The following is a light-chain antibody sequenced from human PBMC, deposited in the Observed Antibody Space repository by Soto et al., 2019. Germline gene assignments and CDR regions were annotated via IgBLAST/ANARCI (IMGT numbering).Light chain of an antibody. CDR1: TGDIGFYDY. V-gene: IGLV2-8*01. CDR2: EVN. Sequence: QSVLTQPPSASGSPGQSVTISCTGTTGDIGFYDYVSWYQQYPGKAPKLLIFEVNKWPSGVPDRFSGSKSGNTASLTVSGLQADDEADYYCRSYADDNSFVFGTGTKVTLL. J-gene: IGLJ1*01. CDR3: RSYADDNSFV.